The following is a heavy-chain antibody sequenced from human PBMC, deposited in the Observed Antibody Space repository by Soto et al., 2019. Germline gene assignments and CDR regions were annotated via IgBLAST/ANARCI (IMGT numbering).Heavy chain of an antibody. Sequence: GESLKISCNGSGYSFTSYWIGWVRQMPGKGLEWMGIIYPGDSDTRYSPSFQGQVTISADKSISTAYLQSSSLKASDTAMYYCARAIYAAGVGENWFDPWGQGTLVTVSS. V-gene: IGHV5-51*01. D-gene: IGHD2-21*01. CDR3: ARAIYAAGVGENWFDP. J-gene: IGHJ5*02. CDR2: IYPGDSDT. CDR1: GYSFTSYW.